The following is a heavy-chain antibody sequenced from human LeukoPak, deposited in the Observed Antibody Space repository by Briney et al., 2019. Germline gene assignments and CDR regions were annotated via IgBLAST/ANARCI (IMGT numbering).Heavy chain of an antibody. V-gene: IGHV3-48*01. J-gene: IGHJ4*02. CDR2: ISSSSSTI. CDR3: ARVKMATIDY. D-gene: IGHD5-24*01. Sequence: GGSLRLSCAASGFTFSSYSMNWVRQAPGKGLEWVSCISSSSSTIYYADSVKGRFTISRDNAKNSLYLQMNSLRAEDTAVYYCARVKMATIDYWGQGTLVTVSS. CDR1: GFTFSSYS.